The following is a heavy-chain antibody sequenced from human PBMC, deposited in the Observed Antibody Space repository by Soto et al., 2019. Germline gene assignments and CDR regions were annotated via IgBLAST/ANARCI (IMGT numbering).Heavy chain of an antibody. CDR2: ISYDGGDK. V-gene: IGHV3-30-3*01. CDR1: GFTFNTYA. CDR3: ARGHCYDTNGPLL. J-gene: IGHJ4*02. Sequence: GGSLRLSCAASGFTFNTYAMHWVRQAPGKGLEWAATISYDGGDKYYADSVKDRLTISRDDPKKTLFLQMNSLRAEDTAVYYCARGHCYDTNGPLLWGQGTQVTVSS. D-gene: IGHD3-22*01.